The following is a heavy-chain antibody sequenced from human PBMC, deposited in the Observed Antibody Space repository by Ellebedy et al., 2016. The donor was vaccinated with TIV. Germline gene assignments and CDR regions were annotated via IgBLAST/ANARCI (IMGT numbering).Heavy chain of an antibody. CDR3: AKSRRWLQEQSFDY. CDR1: GGTFSSYA. CDR2: IIPIFGTA. D-gene: IGHD5-24*01. V-gene: IGHV1-69*13. J-gene: IGHJ4*02. Sequence: SVKVSCXASGGTFSSYAISWVRQAPGQGLEWMGGIIPIFGTANYAQKFQGRVTITADESTSTAYMELSSLRSEDTAVYYCAKSRRWLQEQSFDYWGQGTLVTGSS.